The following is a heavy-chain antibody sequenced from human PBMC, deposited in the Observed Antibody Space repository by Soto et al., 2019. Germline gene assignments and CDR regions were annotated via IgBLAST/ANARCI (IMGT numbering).Heavy chain of an antibody. CDR3: ARSLPAAAGIVYWFDP. D-gene: IGHD6-13*01. V-gene: IGHV1-2*04. CDR1: GYTFTGYY. J-gene: IGHJ5*02. CDR2: ISPNSGGT. Sequence: ASVKVSCKASGYTFTGYYMHWVRQAPGQGLEWMGWISPNSGGTNYAQKFQGWVTMTRDTSISTAYMELSRLRSDDTAVYYCARSLPAAAGIVYWFDPWGQGTLVTVSS.